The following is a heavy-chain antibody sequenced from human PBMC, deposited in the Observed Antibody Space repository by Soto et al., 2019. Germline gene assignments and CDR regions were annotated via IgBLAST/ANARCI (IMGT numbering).Heavy chain of an antibody. CDR2: IYYSGST. CDR1: GGSISSGGYY. J-gene: IGHJ3*01. D-gene: IGHD6-13*01. CDR3: ARGISSSWYGRAFDV. V-gene: IGHV4-31*03. Sequence: PSETLSLTCTVSGGSISSGGYYWSWIRQHPGKGPEWIGYIYYSGSTYYNPSLKSRVTISVDTSKNQFSLKLSSVTAADTAVYYCARGISSSWYGRAFDVWGQGTMVT.